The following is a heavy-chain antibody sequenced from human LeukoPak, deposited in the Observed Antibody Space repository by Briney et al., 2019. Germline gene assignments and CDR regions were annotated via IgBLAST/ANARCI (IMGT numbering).Heavy chain of an antibody. J-gene: IGHJ4*02. Sequence: SETLSLTCTVSGYSISSGYYWGWIRQPPGKGLEWIGSIYHSGSTYYNPSLKSRVTISVDTSKNQFSLRLSSVTAADTAVYYCARDPDYYGSGSTIPGGYFDYWGQGTLVTVSS. CDR1: GYSISSGYY. V-gene: IGHV4-38-2*02. CDR2: IYHSGST. D-gene: IGHD3-10*01. CDR3: ARDPDYYGSGSTIPGGYFDY.